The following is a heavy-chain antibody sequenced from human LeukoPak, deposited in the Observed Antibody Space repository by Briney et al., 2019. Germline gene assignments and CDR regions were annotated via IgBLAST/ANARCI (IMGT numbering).Heavy chain of an antibody. CDR3: ARDKVAYGDYVGVFDY. J-gene: IGHJ4*02. Sequence: SVKVSCKASGGTFSSYAISWVRQAPGQGLEWMGGIIPIFGTANYAQKFRGRVTITADESTSTAYMELSSLRSEDTAVYYCARDKVAYGDYVGVFDYWGQETLVTVSS. CDR1: GGTFSSYA. D-gene: IGHD4-17*01. CDR2: IIPIFGTA. V-gene: IGHV1-69*01.